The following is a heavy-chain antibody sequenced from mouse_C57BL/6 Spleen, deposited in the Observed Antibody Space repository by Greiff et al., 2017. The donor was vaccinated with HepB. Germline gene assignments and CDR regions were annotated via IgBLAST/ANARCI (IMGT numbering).Heavy chain of an antibody. CDR1: GFNIKDYY. D-gene: IGHD3-2*02. J-gene: IGHJ3*01. V-gene: IGHV14-1*01. CDR3: TAQTAQVPPWCAY. CDR2: IDPEDGDT. Sequence: VQLKQSGAELVRPGASVKLSCTASGFNIKDYYMHWVKQRPEQGLEWIGRIDPEDGDTEYAPKFQGKATMTADTSSNTAYLQLSSLTSEDTAVYYCTAQTAQVPPWCAYWGQGTLVTVSA.